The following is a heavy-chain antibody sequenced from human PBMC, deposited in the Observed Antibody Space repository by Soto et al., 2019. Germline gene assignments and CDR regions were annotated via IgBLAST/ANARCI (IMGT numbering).Heavy chain of an antibody. J-gene: IGHJ6*02. V-gene: IGHV5-51*01. D-gene: IGHD4-4*01. CDR1: GYSFTNYW. CDR2: IYPADSET. CDR3: ARHETVNRYYYYGLDV. Sequence: GESLKISCKGSGYSFTNYWIAWVRQMPEKGLEWMGIIYPADSETRYSPSFQGQVTISADKSINTAYLQWSSLKASDTAIYYCARHETVNRYYYYGLDVWGQGTTVTVSS.